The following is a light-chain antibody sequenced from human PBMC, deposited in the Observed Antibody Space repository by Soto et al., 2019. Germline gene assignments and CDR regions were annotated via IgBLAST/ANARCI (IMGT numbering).Light chain of an antibody. Sequence: WRASQSISSWLAWNQQKPGKAPKLLMYDASTLESGVPSRFSGSGCGTEFTLTISILQPDDLATYYWQQHDSFSVTFGEGTRLEI. CDR1: QSISSW. CDR2: DAS. CDR3: QQHDSFSVT. J-gene: IGKJ5*01. V-gene: IGKV1-5*01.